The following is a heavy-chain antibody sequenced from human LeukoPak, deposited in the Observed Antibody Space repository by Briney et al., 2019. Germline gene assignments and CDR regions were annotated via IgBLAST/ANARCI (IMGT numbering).Heavy chain of an antibody. Sequence: PGGSLRLSCAASGFTFTNYWMSWVRQAPGKGLELVANIKQDRSEKYYVDSVKGRFTISRDNAKNSLYLQMNSLRAEDTAFYYCARHGGIAVASNWFDPWGQGTLVTVSS. CDR3: ARHGGIAVASNWFDP. CDR2: IKQDRSEK. V-gene: IGHV3-7*03. D-gene: IGHD6-19*01. CDR1: GFTFTNYW. J-gene: IGHJ5*02.